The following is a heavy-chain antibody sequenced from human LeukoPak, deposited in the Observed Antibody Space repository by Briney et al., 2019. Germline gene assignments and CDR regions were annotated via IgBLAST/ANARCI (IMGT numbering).Heavy chain of an antibody. V-gene: IGHV3-48*03. CDR2: ISSSGSTI. Sequence: GGSLRLSCAASGFTFSSYEMNWVRQAPGKGLEGVSNISSSGSTIYYADSVKGRFTISRDNAKNSLYLQMNSLRAEDTAVYYCARVGIFRRGNYGMDVWGQGTTVTVSS. CDR3: ARVGIFRRGNYGMDV. CDR1: GFTFSSYE. J-gene: IGHJ6*02. D-gene: IGHD2/OR15-2a*01.